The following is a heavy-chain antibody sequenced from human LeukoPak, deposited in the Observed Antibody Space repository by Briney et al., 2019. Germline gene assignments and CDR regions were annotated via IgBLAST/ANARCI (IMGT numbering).Heavy chain of an antibody. V-gene: IGHV3-21*01. CDR2: ISSSSYI. J-gene: IGHJ4*03. CDR1: GFTFSSYS. CDR3: ARSYYDILTGIPLAFDY. D-gene: IGHD3-9*01. Sequence: GGSLRLSCAASGFTFSSYSMNWVRQAPGKGLEWVSSISSSSYIYYADSVKGRFTISRDNAKNSLYLQMNSLRAEDTAVYYCARSYYDILTGIPLAFDYWGKGTTVTVSS.